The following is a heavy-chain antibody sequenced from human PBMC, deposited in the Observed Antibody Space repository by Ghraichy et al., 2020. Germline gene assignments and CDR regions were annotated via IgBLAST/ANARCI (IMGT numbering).Heavy chain of an antibody. D-gene: IGHD3-16*01. CDR2: ISSSSSYI. Sequence: GGSLRLSCAASGFTFSSYSMNWVRQAPGKGLEWVSSISSSSSYIYYADSVKGRFTISRDNAKNSLYLQMNSLRAEDTAVYYCARDRMGPEPGPDAFDIWGQGTMVTVSS. CDR1: GFTFSSYS. J-gene: IGHJ3*02. V-gene: IGHV3-21*01. CDR3: ARDRMGPEPGPDAFDI.